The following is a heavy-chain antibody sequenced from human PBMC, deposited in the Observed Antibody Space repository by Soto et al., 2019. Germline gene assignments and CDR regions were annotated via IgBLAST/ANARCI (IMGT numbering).Heavy chain of an antibody. V-gene: IGHV3-11*05. CDR3: ARIIAAAGGRRYFDL. D-gene: IGHD6-25*01. CDR2: IDSSSSYT. CDR1: GFTFSDYS. J-gene: IGHJ2*01. Sequence: QVQLVESGGGLVKPGGSLRLSCAASGFTFSDYSMSWIRQAPGKGLEWVSYIDSSSSYTNYADSVKGRFPISRDNAKNSLYLQMNSLRAEDTAVYYCARIIAAAGGRRYFDLWGRGTLVTVSS.